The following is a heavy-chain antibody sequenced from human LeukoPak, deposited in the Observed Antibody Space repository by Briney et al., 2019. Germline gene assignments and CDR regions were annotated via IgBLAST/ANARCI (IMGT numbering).Heavy chain of an antibody. CDR3: ARGYYYDSSGYYGNGAFDI. J-gene: IGHJ3*02. CDR1: GYTFTGCY. V-gene: IGHV1-2*02. D-gene: IGHD3-22*01. Sequence: ASVKVSCKASGYTFTGCYMHWVRQAPGQGLEWMGWINPNSGGTNYAQKFQGRVTMTRDTSISTAYMELSRLRSDDTAVPYCARGYYYDSSGYYGNGAFDIWGQGTMVTVSS. CDR2: INPNSGGT.